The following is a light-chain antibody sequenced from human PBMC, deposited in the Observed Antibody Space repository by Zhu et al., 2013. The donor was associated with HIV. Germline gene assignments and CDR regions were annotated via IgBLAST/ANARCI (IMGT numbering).Light chain of an antibody. V-gene: IGLV1-40*01. J-gene: IGLJ3*02. CDR1: SSNIGAGFQ. CDR2: DDS. Sequence: QSLLTQPPSVSGAPGQRVTISCTGSSSNIGAGFQVHWYQHYPGTAPKVLIYDDSDRPSGVPERFSGSNSGNTATLTISRVEAGDEADYYCHVWDSRSGVFGGGTKLTVL. CDR3: HVWDSRSGV.